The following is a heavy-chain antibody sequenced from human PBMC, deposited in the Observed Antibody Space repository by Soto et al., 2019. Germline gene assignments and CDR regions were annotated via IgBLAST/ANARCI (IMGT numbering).Heavy chain of an antibody. Sequence: ASVKVSCKASGYTFTSYAMHWVRQAPGQRLERMGWINAGNGNTKYSQKFQGRVTITRDTSASTAYMELSSLRSEDTAVYYCARDRGRDYGDYVVLYYYYMDVWGKGTTVTVSS. J-gene: IGHJ6*03. CDR3: ARDRGRDYGDYVVLYYYYMDV. CDR2: INAGNGNT. D-gene: IGHD4-17*01. V-gene: IGHV1-3*01. CDR1: GYTFTSYA.